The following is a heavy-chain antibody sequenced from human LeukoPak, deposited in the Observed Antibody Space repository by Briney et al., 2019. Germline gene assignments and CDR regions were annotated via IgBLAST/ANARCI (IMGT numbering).Heavy chain of an antibody. J-gene: IGHJ4*02. V-gene: IGHV3-23*01. CDR1: GFTFSSYA. CDR2: ISNIGGST. CDR3: AKARDWQLGYFDY. Sequence: HPGGSLRLSCRVSGFTFSSYAMNWVRQAPGKGLDWVSGISNIGGSTYYADSVKGRFTISRDNSKNTLYLQLNSLRAEDTALYYCAKARDWQLGYFDYWGQGTLVTVSS. D-gene: IGHD3-9*01.